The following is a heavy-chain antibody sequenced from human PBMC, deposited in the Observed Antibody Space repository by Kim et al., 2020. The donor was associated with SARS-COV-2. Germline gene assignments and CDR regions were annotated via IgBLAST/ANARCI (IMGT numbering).Heavy chain of an antibody. V-gene: IGHV3-21*01. D-gene: IGHD3-3*01. Sequence: GGSLRLSCAASGFTFSSYSMNWVRQAPGKGLEWVSSISSSSSYIYYADSVKGRFTISRDNAKNSLYLQMNSLRAEDTAVYYCARDRAIFGVVAPYWGQGTLVTVSS. J-gene: IGHJ4*02. CDR1: GFTFSSYS. CDR3: ARDRAIFGVVAPY. CDR2: ISSSSSYI.